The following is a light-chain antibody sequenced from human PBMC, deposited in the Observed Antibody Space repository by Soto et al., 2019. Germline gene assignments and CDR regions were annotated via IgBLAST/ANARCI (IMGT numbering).Light chain of an antibody. CDR2: SAS. J-gene: IGKJ4*01. CDR1: RGIGSW. Sequence: IQMTQSPSSVSGSVGDTVTITCRASRGIGSWLAWYHQIPGKAPKLLIYSASSLQSGTPSRFTGRGSGAAFTLTITNLQPEDVGVYHCQQASSFPLTFGGGTKVDIK. CDR3: QQASSFPLT. V-gene: IGKV1-12*01.